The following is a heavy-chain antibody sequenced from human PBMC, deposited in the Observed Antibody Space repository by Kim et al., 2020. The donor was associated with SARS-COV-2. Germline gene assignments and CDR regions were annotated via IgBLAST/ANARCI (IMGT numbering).Heavy chain of an antibody. CDR2: ISSSGKTI. J-gene: IGHJ6*01. D-gene: IGHD6-13*01. Sequence: GGSLRLSCAASGFNFSDYYMNWIRQAPGKGLEWVSYISSSGKTIYYADSVQGRFNISRDNAENSLYLQVKSLRVEDTAVYYCARSPRRGTAGPSGLDVWG. CDR3: ARSPRRGTAGPSGLDV. CDR1: GFNFSDYY. V-gene: IGHV3-11*01.